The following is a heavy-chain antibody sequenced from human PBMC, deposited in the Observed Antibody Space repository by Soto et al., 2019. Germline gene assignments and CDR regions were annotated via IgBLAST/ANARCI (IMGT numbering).Heavy chain of an antibody. CDR2: IYSSGST. V-gene: IGHV4-4*07. D-gene: IGHD3-3*01. Sequence: SETLSLTCTVTGGTISGYYWTWIRQSAGGGLEWIGRIYSSGSTNYNPSLKSRVTISLDTSMNHFSLRLSSVTAADTAVYYCARGQRFSDWFDPWGQGTLVTVSS. CDR3: ARGQRFSDWFDP. CDR1: GGTISGYY. J-gene: IGHJ5*02.